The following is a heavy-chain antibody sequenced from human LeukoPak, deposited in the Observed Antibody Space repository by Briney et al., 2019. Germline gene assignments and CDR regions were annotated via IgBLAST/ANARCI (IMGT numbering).Heavy chain of an antibody. CDR1: GYTFTGYY. J-gene: IGHJ3*02. Sequence: GASVKVSCKASGYTFTGYYMHWVRQAPGQGLEWMGWINPNSGGTNYAQKFQGRVTMTRDTSISTAYMELSRLRSDDTAVYYCARGLGSGSYDAFDIWGQGTMVTVSS. CDR2: INPNSGGT. CDR3: ARGLGSGSYDAFDI. D-gene: IGHD3-10*01. V-gene: IGHV1-2*02.